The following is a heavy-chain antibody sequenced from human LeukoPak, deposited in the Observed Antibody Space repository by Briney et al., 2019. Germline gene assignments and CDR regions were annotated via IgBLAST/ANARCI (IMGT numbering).Heavy chain of an antibody. D-gene: IGHD6-13*01. Sequence: GGSLRLSCAASGFTFSSYGMHWVRQAPGKGLEWVTFIRYDGSNKYYADSVKGRFTISRDNSKNTLYLQMNSLRAEDTAVYYCAKDWSPASGRGGYFDYWGQGTLVTVSS. V-gene: IGHV3-30*02. CDR3: AKDWSPASGRGGYFDY. CDR1: GFTFSSYG. J-gene: IGHJ4*02. CDR2: IRYDGSNK.